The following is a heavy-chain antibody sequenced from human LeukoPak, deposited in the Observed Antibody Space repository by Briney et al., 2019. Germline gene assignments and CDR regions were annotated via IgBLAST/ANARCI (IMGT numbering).Heavy chain of an antibody. CDR2: VNVLGNT. J-gene: IGHJ5*02. CDR3: ARLYYYDSSGYYGVNWFDP. CDR1: GGSISSTNW. D-gene: IGHD3-22*01. V-gene: IGHV4-4*02. Sequence: SGTLSLTCGVSGGSISSTNWWTWVRQPPGKGLEWIGEVNVLGNTNYNPSLESRVTMSADTSKNQFSLKLNSVTAADTAVYYCARLYYYDSSGYYGVNWFDPWGQGTLVTVSS.